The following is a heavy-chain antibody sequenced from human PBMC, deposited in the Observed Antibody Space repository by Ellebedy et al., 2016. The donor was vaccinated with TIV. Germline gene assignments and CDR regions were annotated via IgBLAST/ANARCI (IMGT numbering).Heavy chain of an antibody. D-gene: IGHD2-15*01. CDR3: ALGVATTVDF. CDR1: GGSITGYY. CDR2: IYYSGTT. Sequence: SETLSLTXTVSGGSITGYYWSWIRQPPGKGLEWIGYIYYSGTTNYNPSLKSRVIISGDTSKNQFSLRLTSVTAADTAVYYCALGVATTVDFWGPGTLVTVSS. V-gene: IGHV4-59*12. J-gene: IGHJ4*02.